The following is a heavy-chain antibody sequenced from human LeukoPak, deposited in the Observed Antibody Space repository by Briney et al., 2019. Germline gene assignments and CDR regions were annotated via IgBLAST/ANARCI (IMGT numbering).Heavy chain of an antibody. J-gene: IGHJ4*02. Sequence: SETLSLTCTVSGYSISSGYYWGWIRQPPGKGLEWIGSIYHSGSTYYNPSLKSRVTISVDTSKNQFSLKLSSVTAADTAVYYCARDAWHNWAWHYFDYWGQGTLVTVSS. CDR2: IYHSGST. D-gene: IGHD1-20*01. V-gene: IGHV4-38-2*02. CDR1: GYSISSGYY. CDR3: ARDAWHNWAWHYFDY.